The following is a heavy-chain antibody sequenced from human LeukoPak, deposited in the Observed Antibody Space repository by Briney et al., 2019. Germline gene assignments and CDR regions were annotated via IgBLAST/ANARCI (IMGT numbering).Heavy chain of an antibody. Sequence: SETLSLTCAVYGGSFSGYYWSWIRQPPGKGLEWIGEINHSGSTNYNPSLKSRVTISVDTSKNQFSLKLSSVTAADTAVYYSARGGPGSYCSSTSCFKLPFDYWGQGTLVTVSS. D-gene: IGHD2-2*01. CDR3: ARGGPGSYCSSTSCFKLPFDY. V-gene: IGHV4-34*01. CDR2: INHSGST. CDR1: GGSFSGYY. J-gene: IGHJ4*02.